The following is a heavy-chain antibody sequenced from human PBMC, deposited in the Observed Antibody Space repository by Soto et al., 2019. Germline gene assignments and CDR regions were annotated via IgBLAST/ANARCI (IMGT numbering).Heavy chain of an antibody. CDR3: ARGDTPMITGMDSFDI. CDR1: GFTFSRYW. CDR2: IKQDGTEK. D-gene: IGHD5-18*01. V-gene: IGHV3-7*01. J-gene: IGHJ3*02. Sequence: GGSLSLSCAASGFTFSRYWMNWVRQAPGKGLEWVANIKQDGTEKNYVDSVKGRFTISRDNARSSLYLQMDSLRAEDTAVYFCARGDTPMITGMDSFDIWGQGTMVTV.